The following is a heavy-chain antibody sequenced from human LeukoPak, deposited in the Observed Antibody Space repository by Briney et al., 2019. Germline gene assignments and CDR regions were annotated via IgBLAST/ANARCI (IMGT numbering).Heavy chain of an antibody. CDR1: GGSIRSGSYY. J-gene: IGHJ5*02. CDR3: ARDNSVGDYAWWFDP. CDR2: THTSGST. D-gene: IGHD1-26*01. Sequence: SQTLSLTCTVSGGSIRSGSYYWSWIRQAAGKGLEWIGRTHTSGSTNYNPSLKSRVTISVDTSKNQFSLKLSSVTAADTAVYYCARDNSVGDYAWWFDPWGQGTLVTVSS. V-gene: IGHV4-61*02.